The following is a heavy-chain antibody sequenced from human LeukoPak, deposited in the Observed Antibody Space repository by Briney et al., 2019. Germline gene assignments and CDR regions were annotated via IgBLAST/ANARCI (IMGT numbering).Heavy chain of an antibody. D-gene: IGHD5-18*01. J-gene: IGHJ5*02. CDR2: INYSGST. CDR1: GGSFSTYY. CDR3: APRGYIEHSYGYGKWFDP. Sequence: SETLSLTCAVYGGSFSTYYWSWIRQPPGKGLEWIGEINYSGSTNYNASLKSRVTISIDTSKNQFSLRLSSVTAADTAVYYCAPRGYIEHSYGYGKWFDPWGQGTRVTVSS. V-gene: IGHV4-34*01.